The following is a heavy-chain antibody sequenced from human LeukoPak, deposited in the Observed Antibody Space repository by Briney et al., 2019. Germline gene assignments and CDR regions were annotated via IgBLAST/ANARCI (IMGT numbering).Heavy chain of an antibody. Sequence: ASVKVSCKASGYTFTSYAMHWVRQAPGQRLEWMGWINAGNGNTKYSQKFQGRVTTTRDTSASTAYMELSSLRSEDTAVYYCARVAGSYYDGDFDYWGQGTLVTVSS. CDR3: ARVAGSYYDGDFDY. D-gene: IGHD1-26*01. V-gene: IGHV1-3*01. CDR1: GYTFTSYA. CDR2: INAGNGNT. J-gene: IGHJ4*02.